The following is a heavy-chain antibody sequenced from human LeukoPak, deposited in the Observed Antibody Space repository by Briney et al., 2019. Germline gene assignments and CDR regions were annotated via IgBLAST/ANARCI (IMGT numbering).Heavy chain of an antibody. CDR1: GGSFSGYY. CDR3: ASRRDYYDSGGFDY. V-gene: IGHV4-34*01. Sequence: SETLSLTCAVYGGSFSGYYWSWIRQPPGKGLEWIGEINHSGSANYNPSLKSRVTISVDTSKNQLSLKLSSVTAADTAVYYCASRRDYYDSGGFDYWGQGTLDTVPS. CDR2: INHSGSA. J-gene: IGHJ4*02. D-gene: IGHD3-22*01.